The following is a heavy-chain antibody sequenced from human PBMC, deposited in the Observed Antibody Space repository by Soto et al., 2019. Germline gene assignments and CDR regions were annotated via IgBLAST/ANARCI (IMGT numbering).Heavy chain of an antibody. Sequence: SVKVSCKASGGTFSSYAISWVRQAPGQGLEWMGGIIPIFGTANYAQKYQGRVTITADESTSTAYMELSSLRSEDTAVYYCGRGIYGSGRNDAFDIWGQGTMVTVSS. V-gene: IGHV1-69*13. CDR3: GRGIYGSGRNDAFDI. D-gene: IGHD3-10*01. CDR2: IIPIFGTA. CDR1: GGTFSSYA. J-gene: IGHJ3*02.